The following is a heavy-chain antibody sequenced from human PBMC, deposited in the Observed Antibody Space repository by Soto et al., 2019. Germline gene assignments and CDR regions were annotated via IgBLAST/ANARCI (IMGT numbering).Heavy chain of an antibody. CDR1: RASIYTYS. D-gene: IGHD1-26*01. CDR2: IYSSGSA. Sequence: SWETLSLTCTVSRASIYTYSWTWIRQPAGKGLQWIGHIYSSGSANYSPSLKSRVSMSVDSSKNQISLKLTSVTTADTAVYYCATIVGANDYWGQGTLVTVSS. CDR3: ATIVGANDY. V-gene: IGHV4-4*07. J-gene: IGHJ4*02.